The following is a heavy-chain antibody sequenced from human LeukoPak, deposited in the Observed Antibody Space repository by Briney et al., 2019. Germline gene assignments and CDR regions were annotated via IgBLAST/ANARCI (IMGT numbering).Heavy chain of an antibody. CDR2: IYYSGST. D-gene: IGHD1-7*01. J-gene: IGHJ4*02. CDR1: GGSISSYY. V-gene: IGHV4-59*01. CDR3: ARGANYGEDYFDY. Sequence: SEALSLTCTVSGGSISSYYWNWSRQPPGKGLEWVGYIYYSGSTNYNPSLKSRVTISVDTSKNHFSLKVSSVTAADTAVYYCARGANYGEDYFDYWGQGTLVTVSS.